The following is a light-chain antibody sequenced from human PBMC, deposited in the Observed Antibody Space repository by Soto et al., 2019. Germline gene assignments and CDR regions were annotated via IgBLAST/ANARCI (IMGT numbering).Light chain of an antibody. J-gene: IGLJ2*01. Sequence: SYELTQPPSVSVAPGKTASVACGGSNIGSKSVHWYQKKSGQAPVLVMYYDSDRPSGIPERFSGSNSGNTATLTISRVEAGDEADYYCQVWEISSGHLVFGGGTKLPAL. CDR3: QVWEISSGHLV. CDR2: YDS. CDR1: NIGSKS. V-gene: IGLV3-21*01.